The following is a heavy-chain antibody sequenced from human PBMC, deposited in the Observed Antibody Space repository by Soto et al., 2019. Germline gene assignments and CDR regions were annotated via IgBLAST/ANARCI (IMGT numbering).Heavy chain of an antibody. CDR3: ARPYDYGDYGYFDY. J-gene: IGHJ4*02. V-gene: IGHV5-10-1*01. CDR2: IDPSDSYT. D-gene: IGHD4-17*01. Sequence: VESLKIACKGSGYIFTSYWISWVLQMRGKGLEWMGRIDPSDSYTNYSPSFQGHVTISADKSISTAYLQWSSLKASDTAMYYCARPYDYGDYGYFDYWGQGTLVTVSS. CDR1: GYIFTSYW.